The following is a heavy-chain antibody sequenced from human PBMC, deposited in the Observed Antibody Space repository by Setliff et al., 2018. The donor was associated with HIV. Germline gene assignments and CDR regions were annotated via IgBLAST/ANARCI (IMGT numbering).Heavy chain of an antibody. CDR2: MNPNTGVS. D-gene: IGHD4-17*01. CDR1: GHTFTNVD. CDR3: ARDGDYGEYGA. J-gene: IGHJ5*02. V-gene: IGHV1-8*01. Sequence: ASVKVSCKASGHTFTNVDIHWLRRATGQGLEWMGWMNPNTGVSGYALKFQARVTMTRDTSISTAYMELSSLTSEDTAVYYCARDGDYGEYGAWGQGTLVTVSS.